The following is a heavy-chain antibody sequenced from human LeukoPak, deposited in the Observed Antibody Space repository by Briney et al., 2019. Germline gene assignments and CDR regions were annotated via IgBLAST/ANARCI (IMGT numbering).Heavy chain of an antibody. D-gene: IGHD3-22*01. CDR3: AKREYYDSTNYFPY. CDR1: GGSFSGYY. CDR2: INHSGST. J-gene: IGHJ4*02. Sequence: SETLSLTCAVYGGSFSGYYWSWIRQPPGKGLEWIGEINHSGSTNYNPSLKSRVTISVDKSKNQFSLKLSSVTAADTAVYYCAKREYYDSTNYFPYWGQGTLVTVSS. V-gene: IGHV4-34*01.